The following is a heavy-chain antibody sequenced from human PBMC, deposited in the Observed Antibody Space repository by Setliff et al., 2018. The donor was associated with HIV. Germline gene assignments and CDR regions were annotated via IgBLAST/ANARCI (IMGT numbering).Heavy chain of an antibody. Sequence: KTSETLSLTCTVSGGSISSYYWSWIRQPPGKGLEWIGYIYYSGSTNYNPSLKSRVAISVDTSKNQFSLKLSSVTAADTAVYYCARGAPYYDILTGYYSYYYYYMDVWGKGTTVTVSS. D-gene: IGHD3-9*01. CDR1: GGSISSYY. J-gene: IGHJ6*03. V-gene: IGHV4-59*01. CDR3: ARGAPYYDILTGYYSYYYYYMDV. CDR2: IYYSGST.